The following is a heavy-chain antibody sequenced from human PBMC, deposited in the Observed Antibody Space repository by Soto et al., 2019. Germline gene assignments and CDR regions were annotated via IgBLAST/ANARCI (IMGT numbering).Heavy chain of an antibody. Sequence: GGSLRLSCAASGFTFSSYAMHWVRQAPGKGLEWVAVISYDGSNKYYADSVKGRFIISRDNSKNTLYLQMNSLRAEDTAVYYCARDLIIHYYYYGMDVWGQGTTVTVSS. CDR1: GFTFSSYA. D-gene: IGHD3-22*01. J-gene: IGHJ6*02. CDR3: ARDLIIHYYYYGMDV. CDR2: ISYDGSNK. V-gene: IGHV3-30-3*01.